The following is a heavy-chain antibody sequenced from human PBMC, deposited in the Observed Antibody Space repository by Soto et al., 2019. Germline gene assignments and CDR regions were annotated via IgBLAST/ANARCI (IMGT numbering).Heavy chain of an antibody. CDR2: IKSKTDGGTT. V-gene: IGHV3-15*07. Sequence: PGGSLRLSCAASGFTFSNAWMNWVRQAPGKGLEWVGRIKSKTDGGTTDYAAPVKGRFTISRDDSKNTLYLQMNSLKTEDTAVYYCTTGPTGYDFWSGYSDFDYWGQGTLVTVSS. D-gene: IGHD3-3*01. CDR1: GFTFSNAW. J-gene: IGHJ4*02. CDR3: TTGPTGYDFWSGYSDFDY.